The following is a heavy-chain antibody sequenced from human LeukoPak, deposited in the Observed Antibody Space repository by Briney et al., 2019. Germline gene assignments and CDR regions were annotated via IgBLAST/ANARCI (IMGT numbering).Heavy chain of an antibody. CDR2: IYYSGST. Sequence: SETLSLTCTVSGGSISSYYWSWIRQPPGKGLEWIGYIYYSGSTNYNPSLKSRVTISLDTSKNQFSLKLSSVTAADTAIYYCATTTGTTRLFQHWGQGTLVTVSS. CDR1: GGSISSYY. CDR3: ATTTGTTRLFQH. D-gene: IGHD4-4*01. J-gene: IGHJ1*01. V-gene: IGHV4-59*01.